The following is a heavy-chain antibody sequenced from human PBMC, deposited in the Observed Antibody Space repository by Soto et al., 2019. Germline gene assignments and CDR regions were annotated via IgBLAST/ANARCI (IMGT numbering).Heavy chain of an antibody. CDR2: IIPIFGTA. V-gene: IGHV1-69*13. CDR3: ATYTTVTTASDY. Sequence: ASVKVSCKASGGTFSSYAISWVRQAPGQGLEWMGGIIPIFGTANYAQKFQGRVTITADESTSTAYMELSSLRSEDTAVYYCATYTTVTTASDYWGQGTLVTSPQ. J-gene: IGHJ4*02. CDR1: GGTFSSYA. D-gene: IGHD4-4*01.